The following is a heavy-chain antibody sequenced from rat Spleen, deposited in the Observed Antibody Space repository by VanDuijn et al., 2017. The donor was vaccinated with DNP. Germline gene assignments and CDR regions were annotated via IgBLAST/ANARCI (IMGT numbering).Heavy chain of an antibody. J-gene: IGHJ3*01. Sequence: EVQLAESGGGLVQPGGSLKLSCAASGFTFSDYHMVWVRQAPKKGLEWVATIVYDGSRTYYRDSVKGRFTISRDNAESTLYFQMDSLRSEDTATYYCTTDAAYWGQGTLVTVSS. V-gene: IGHV5S10*01. CDR2: IVYDGSRT. CDR1: GFTFSDYH. CDR3: TTDAAY.